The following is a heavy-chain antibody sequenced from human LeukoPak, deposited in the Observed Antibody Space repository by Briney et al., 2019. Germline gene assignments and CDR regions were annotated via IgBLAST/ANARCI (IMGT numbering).Heavy chain of an antibody. CDR3: ARQSSGYDLGY. Sequence: GGSLRLSCAASGFTFSSSSMNWVRQAPGEGLEWVSSISSSSSYIYYADSVKGRFTISRDNAKNSLYQQMNRLRADDTAVYYCARQSSGYDLGYWGQGTLVTVSS. D-gene: IGHD5-12*01. V-gene: IGHV3-21*01. CDR2: ISSSSSYI. CDR1: GFTFSSSS. J-gene: IGHJ4*02.